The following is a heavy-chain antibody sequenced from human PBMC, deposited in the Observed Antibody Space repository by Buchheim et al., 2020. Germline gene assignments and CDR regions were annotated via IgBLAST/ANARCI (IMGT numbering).Heavy chain of an antibody. D-gene: IGHD6-13*01. Sequence: QVQLQESGPGLVKPSQTLSLTCSVSGGSISSGGYYWSWIRQRPGEGLEWIGYIYYSGSPYYNPSLNSRVTISAATSKNQFSLKVLSVTATDTAVYYCARGLLAAAAGNWFDPWGQGTL. V-gene: IGHV4-31*03. CDR3: ARGLLAAAAGNWFDP. J-gene: IGHJ5*01. CDR1: GGSISSGGYY. CDR2: IYYSGSP.